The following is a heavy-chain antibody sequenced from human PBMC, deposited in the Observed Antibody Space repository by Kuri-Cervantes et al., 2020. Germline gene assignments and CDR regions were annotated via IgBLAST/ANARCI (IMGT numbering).Heavy chain of an antibody. CDR2: IYYSGST. Sequence: GSLRLSCTVSGGSISSYYWSWIRQPPGKGLEWIGYIYYSGSTNYNPSLKSRVTISVDTSKNQFSLKLSSVTAADTAVYYCARSGDGDWYYFDYWGQGTLVTVSS. CDR1: GGSISSYY. J-gene: IGHJ4*02. D-gene: IGHD3/OR15-3a*01. V-gene: IGHV4-59*01. CDR3: ARSGDGDWYYFDY.